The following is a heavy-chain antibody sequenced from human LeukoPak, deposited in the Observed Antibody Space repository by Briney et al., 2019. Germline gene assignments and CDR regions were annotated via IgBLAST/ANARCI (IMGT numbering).Heavy chain of an antibody. CDR1: VFTFSRLS. V-gene: IGHV3-53*01. CDR2: IYSGGST. D-gene: IGHD1-7*01. Sequence: PGGSLRLSCAASVFTFSRLSMNCVREAPGEGLECVSVIYSGGSTYYADYAKGRFTISRDNSKNTLYLQMNSMRAEDTAVYYCARSLAGYNGNCFDYWGQGTLVTVSS. CDR3: ARSLAGYNGNCFDY. J-gene: IGHJ4*02.